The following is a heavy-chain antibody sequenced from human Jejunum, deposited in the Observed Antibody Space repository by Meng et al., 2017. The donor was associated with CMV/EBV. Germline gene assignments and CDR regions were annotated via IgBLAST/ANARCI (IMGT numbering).Heavy chain of an antibody. CDR1: GFTFRSYW. CDR3: ATEPPVSQTSSPTR. CDR2: IKKDGSEK. Sequence: GFTFRSYWMSWVRQAPGKGLEWVANIKKDGSEKHYVDSVKGRFTISRDNAENSLYLQMNSLRAEDTAVYYCATEPPVSQTSSPTRWGQGTLVTVSS. V-gene: IGHV3-7*01. D-gene: IGHD6-13*01. J-gene: IGHJ4*02.